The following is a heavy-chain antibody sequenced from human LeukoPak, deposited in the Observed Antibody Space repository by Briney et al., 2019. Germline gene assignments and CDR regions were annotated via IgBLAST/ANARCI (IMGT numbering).Heavy chain of an antibody. Sequence: PGGSLRVSCAASGFTFSSYAMSWVRQAPGKGLEWVSAISSSGGSTFYADSVKGRFTISRDNPENTLYLQMNSLRAEDTAVYYCAKYSSSWYDDYWGQGTLVTVSS. J-gene: IGHJ4*02. CDR1: GFTFSSYA. V-gene: IGHV3-23*01. CDR3: AKYSSSWYDDY. D-gene: IGHD6-13*01. CDR2: ISSSGGST.